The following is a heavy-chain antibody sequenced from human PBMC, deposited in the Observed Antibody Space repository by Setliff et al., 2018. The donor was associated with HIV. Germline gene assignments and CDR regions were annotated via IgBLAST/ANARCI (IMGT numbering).Heavy chain of an antibody. CDR2: ISGSGDT. V-gene: IGHV3-23*01. J-gene: IGHJ4*02. Sequence: GGSLRLSCAASGFTFSDYDMNWVRQAPGKGLEWVSAISGSGDTYYADSVKGRFTVSRDNSKNTLYLQMNSLRDEDTAIYYCARETGDMAATALYSFEYWGQGTMVTVSS. D-gene: IGHD6-25*01. CDR1: GFTFSDYD. CDR3: ARETGDMAATALYSFEY.